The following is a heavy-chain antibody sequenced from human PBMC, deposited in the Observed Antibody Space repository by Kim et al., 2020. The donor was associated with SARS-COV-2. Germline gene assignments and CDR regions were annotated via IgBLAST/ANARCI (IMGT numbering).Heavy chain of an antibody. V-gene: IGHV1-18*01. D-gene: IGHD6-19*01. Sequence: ARKLQGRDTIATDTAPSTAYMELRSLGSDDTAVYYCARDLVGWSNYFDYWGQGTLVTVSS. J-gene: IGHJ4*02. CDR3: ARDLVGWSNYFDY.